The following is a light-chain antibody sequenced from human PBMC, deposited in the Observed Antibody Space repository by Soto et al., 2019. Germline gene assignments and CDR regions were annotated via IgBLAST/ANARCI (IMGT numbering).Light chain of an antibody. CDR1: QSLRHRNGYNY. J-gene: IGKJ4*01. V-gene: IGKV2-28*01. CDR3: MQVQQTPLS. Sequence: DIVLTQSPLSLPVTPGEPASISCRSSQSLRHRNGYNYLDWYLQKPGQSPHLLIYLGSNRASGVPERFSGSGSGTDFTLKISRVEAEDVGTYYCMQVQQTPLSFGGGTKVELK. CDR2: LGS.